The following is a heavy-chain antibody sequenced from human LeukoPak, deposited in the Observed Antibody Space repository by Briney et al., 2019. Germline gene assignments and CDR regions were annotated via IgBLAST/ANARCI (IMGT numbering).Heavy chain of an antibody. CDR2: IYSGGST. D-gene: IGHD4-17*01. CDR1: GTTASRNH. CDR3: ARDPYGN. V-gene: IGHV3-53*01. J-gene: IGHJ4*02. Sequence: GSLRLSCPASGTTASRNHMSWVRQAPGKGLEWVSLIYSGGSTYYADSVKGRFTIYRDNSKNTLHMKINSLRAEDTAVCYCARDPYGNWGQGTLVTVSS.